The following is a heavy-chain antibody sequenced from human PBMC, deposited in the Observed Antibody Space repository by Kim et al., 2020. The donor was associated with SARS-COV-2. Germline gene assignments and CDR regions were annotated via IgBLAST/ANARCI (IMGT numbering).Heavy chain of an antibody. J-gene: IGHJ6*02. CDR2: ISYDGSKE. Sequence: GGSLRLSFAPSGFTFRNHAMYWVRQAPGKGLEWVVVISYDGSKEYYADSVKGRFTISRDNSKNTLYLQMNSLRAEDTAVYYCAREEGGSYFTNYYYGMDVWGQGTPVIVSS. CDR3: AREEGGSYFTNYYYGMDV. CDR1: GFTFRNHA. D-gene: IGHD1-26*01. V-gene: IGHV3-30-3*01.